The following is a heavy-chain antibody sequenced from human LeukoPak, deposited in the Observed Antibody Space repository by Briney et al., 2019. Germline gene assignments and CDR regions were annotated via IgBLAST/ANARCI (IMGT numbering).Heavy chain of an antibody. D-gene: IGHD1-26*01. CDR2: IYYSGST. Sequence: PSETLSLTCTVSGGSISDYYWNWIRQPPGKGLEWIGYIYYSGSTNYNPSLKSRVTISVDTSKNQFSLKLSSVTAADTAMYYCARHFIVGAIVEGMDVWGQGTTVTVSS. J-gene: IGHJ6*02. CDR1: GGSISDYY. V-gene: IGHV4-59*01. CDR3: ARHFIVGAIVEGMDV.